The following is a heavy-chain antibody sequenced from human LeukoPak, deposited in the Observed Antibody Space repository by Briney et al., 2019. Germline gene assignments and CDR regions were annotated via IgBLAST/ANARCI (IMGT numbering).Heavy chain of an antibody. V-gene: IGHV3-7*03. D-gene: IGHD6-19*01. CDR2: IKQDGSDR. J-gene: IGHJ4*02. CDR3: VRNLAVAGTCFDS. Sequence: GGSLRLSCAASGFTFRNYWMSWVRQVPGTGLEWVANIKQDGSDRNYVTSVKGRFTISRDNAESSLYLQMNSLRAEDTAVYYCVRNLAVAGTCFDSWGQGTLVTVSS. CDR1: GFTFRNYW.